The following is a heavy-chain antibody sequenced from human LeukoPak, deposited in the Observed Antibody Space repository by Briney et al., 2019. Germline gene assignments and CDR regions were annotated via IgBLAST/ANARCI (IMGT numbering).Heavy chain of an antibody. Sequence: SETLSLTCTVSGGSISSYHWSWIRQPPGKGLEWIGYIYYSGSTNYNPSLKSRVTISVDTSKNQFSLKLSSVTAADTAVYYCARIYCTNGVCYPDYWGQGTLVTVSS. CDR1: GGSISSYH. CDR2: IYYSGST. V-gene: IGHV4-59*08. D-gene: IGHD2-8*01. J-gene: IGHJ4*02. CDR3: ARIYCTNGVCYPDY.